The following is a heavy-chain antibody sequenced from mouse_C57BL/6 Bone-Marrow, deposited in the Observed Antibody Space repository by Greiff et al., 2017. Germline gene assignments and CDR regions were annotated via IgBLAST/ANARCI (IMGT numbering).Heavy chain of an antibody. D-gene: IGHD2-1*01. V-gene: IGHV1-55*01. Sequence: QVQLQQPGAELVKPGASVKMSCKASGYTFTSYWITWVKQRPGQGLEWIGDIYPGSGSTNYNEKFKSKATLTVDTSSSTAYMQLSSLTSEDSAVYYCARGNGNYWYFDVWGTGTTVTVSS. CDR3: ARGNGNYWYFDV. CDR2: IYPGSGST. J-gene: IGHJ1*03. CDR1: GYTFTSYW.